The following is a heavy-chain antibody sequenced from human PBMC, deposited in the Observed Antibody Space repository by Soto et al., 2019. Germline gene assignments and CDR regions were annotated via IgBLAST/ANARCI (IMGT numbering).Heavy chain of an antibody. Sequence: QVQLMQSGAEVRKPGASVKVSCKASGYTFTDYDINWVRQATGQGLEWLGWMTPNSGNTGYAQKFQGRVTMTRDTSRSTAYMELSSLTSEDTAVYYCARNLYNTGDFDHWGQGTQVTVSS. V-gene: IGHV1-8*02. D-gene: IGHD3-16*01. CDR3: ARNLYNTGDFDH. CDR2: MTPNSGNT. J-gene: IGHJ4*02. CDR1: GYTFTDYD.